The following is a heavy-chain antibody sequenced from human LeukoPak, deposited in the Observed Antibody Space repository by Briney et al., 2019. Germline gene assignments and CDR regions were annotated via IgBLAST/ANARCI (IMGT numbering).Heavy chain of an antibody. CDR1: GFTFSSYW. Sequence: GGSLRLSCAASGFTFSSYWMSWVRQAPGKGLEWVANIKQDGSEKYYVDSVKGRFTISRDNAKNSLYLQMNSLRAEDTAVYYCARTKMDSGYDFGYYYYYYMDVWGKGTTVTVSS. CDR2: IKQDGSEK. V-gene: IGHV3-7*01. J-gene: IGHJ6*03. CDR3: ARTKMDSGYDFGYYYYYYMDV. D-gene: IGHD5-12*01.